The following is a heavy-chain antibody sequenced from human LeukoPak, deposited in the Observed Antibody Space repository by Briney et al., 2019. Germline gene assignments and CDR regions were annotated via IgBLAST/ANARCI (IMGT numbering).Heavy chain of an antibody. CDR2: MKQDGREK. D-gene: IGHD2-8*02. J-gene: IGHJ4*02. Sequence: GGSLRLSCVASGFIFSNYWMSWVRQVPGKGLEWVANMKQDGREKYLVDSVKGRFTISRDNAKNSVYLQMNSLRAEDTAIYYCATYRQVLLPFESWGQGTLVTVSS. CDR1: GFIFSNYW. CDR3: ATYRQVLLPFES. V-gene: IGHV3-7*03.